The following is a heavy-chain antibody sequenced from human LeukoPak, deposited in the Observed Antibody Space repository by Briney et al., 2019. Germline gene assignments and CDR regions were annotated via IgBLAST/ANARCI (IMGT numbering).Heavy chain of an antibody. CDR3: AREGDTYYDYVWGSYRPLPPDY. CDR1: GYTFTDYY. J-gene: IGHJ4*02. V-gene: IGHV1-2*02. CDR2: INPNSGGT. Sequence: ASVKVSCKASGYTFTDYYINWVRQAPGQGLEWMGWINPNSGGTNYAQKFQGRVTMTRDTSISTAYMELSRLRSDDTAVYYCAREGDTYYDYVWGSYRPLPPDYWGQGTLVTVSS. D-gene: IGHD3-16*02.